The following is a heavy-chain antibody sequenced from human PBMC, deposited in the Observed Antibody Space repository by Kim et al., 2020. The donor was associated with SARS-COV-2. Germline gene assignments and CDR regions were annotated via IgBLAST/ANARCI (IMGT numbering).Heavy chain of an antibody. CDR1: GGSISSYY. V-gene: IGHV4-4*07. CDR2: IYTSGST. CDR3: ASWDSYDILTGYAL. D-gene: IGHD3-9*01. Sequence: SETLSLTCTVSGGSISSYYWSWIRQPAGKGLEWIGRIYTSGSTNYNPSLKSRVTMSVDTSKNQFSLKLSVVTAADTAVYYCASWDSYDILTGYALWGQGTLVTVSS. J-gene: IGHJ4*02.